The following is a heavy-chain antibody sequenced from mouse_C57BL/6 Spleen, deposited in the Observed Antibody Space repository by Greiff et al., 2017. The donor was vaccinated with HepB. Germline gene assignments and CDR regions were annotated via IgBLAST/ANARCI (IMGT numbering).Heavy chain of an antibody. CDR3: ARSGWLRHRGAMDY. D-gene: IGHD2-2*01. Sequence: VQLQQSGPELVKPGASVKIPCKASGYTFTDYNMDWVKQSHGKSLEWIGDINPNNGGTIYNQKFKGKATLTVDKSSSTAYMEHRSLTSEDTAVYYCARSGWLRHRGAMDYWGQGTSVTVSS. J-gene: IGHJ4*01. CDR1: GYTFTDYN. CDR2: INPNNGGT. V-gene: IGHV1-18*01.